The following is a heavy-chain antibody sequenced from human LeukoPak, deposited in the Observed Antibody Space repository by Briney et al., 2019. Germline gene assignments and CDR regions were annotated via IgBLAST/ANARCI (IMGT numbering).Heavy chain of an antibody. CDR2: IYWDDDK. D-gene: IGHD3-10*01. V-gene: IGHV2-5*08. CDR1: GGSVSSYYW. J-gene: IGHJ4*02. CDR3: AHGTLILWFGEFYFDY. Sequence: TLSLTCTVSGGSVSSYYWSWIRQPPGKALEWLALIYWDDDKRYSPSLKSRLTITKDTSKNQVVLTMTNMDPVDTATYYCAHGTLILWFGEFYFDYWGQGTLVTVSS.